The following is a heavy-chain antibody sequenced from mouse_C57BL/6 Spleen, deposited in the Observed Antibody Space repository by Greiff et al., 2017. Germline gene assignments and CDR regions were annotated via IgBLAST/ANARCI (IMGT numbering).Heavy chain of an antibody. J-gene: IGHJ2*01. D-gene: IGHD1-1*01. Sequence: VKLMESGAELVKPGASVKISCKASGYTFTDYYINWVKQRPGQGLEWIGKIGPGSGSTYYNEKFKGKATLTADKSSSTAYMQLSSLTSEDSAVYFCARSGLYYYGSSYISDYFDYWGQGTTLTVSS. CDR1: GYTFTDYY. CDR3: ARSGLYYYGSSYISDYFDY. V-gene: IGHV1-77*01. CDR2: IGPGSGST.